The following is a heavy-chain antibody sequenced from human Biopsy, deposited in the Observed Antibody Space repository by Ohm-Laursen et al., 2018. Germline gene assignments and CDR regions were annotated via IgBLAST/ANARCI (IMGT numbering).Heavy chain of an antibody. CDR2: ISGGGTI. Sequence: SLRLSCAASGFSFSDYHMRWIRQAPGRGLEWVSYISGGGTIYYGDSMKGRVTISRDNAKNSLYLQMHSLRAEGTAVYYCARGTRWSPYSMDVWGQGTTVTVSS. D-gene: IGHD4-23*01. V-gene: IGHV3-11*01. CDR3: ARGTRWSPYSMDV. J-gene: IGHJ6*02. CDR1: GFSFSDYH.